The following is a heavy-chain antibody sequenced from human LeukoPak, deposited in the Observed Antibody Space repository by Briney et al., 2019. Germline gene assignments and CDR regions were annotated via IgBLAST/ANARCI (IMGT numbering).Heavy chain of an antibody. Sequence: SETLSLTCTVSGGSVSSGSYYWSGIRQPPGKGLEWIGYIYYSGSTNYNPSLKSRVTISVDTSKNQFSLKLSSVTAADTAVYYCASARCSGGTCYPFSFDYWGQGTLVTVSS. D-gene: IGHD2-15*01. V-gene: IGHV4-61*01. CDR1: GGSVSSGSYY. J-gene: IGHJ4*02. CDR3: ASARCSGGTCYPFSFDY. CDR2: IYYSGST.